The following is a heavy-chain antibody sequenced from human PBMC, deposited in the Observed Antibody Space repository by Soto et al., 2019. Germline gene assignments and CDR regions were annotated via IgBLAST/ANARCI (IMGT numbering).Heavy chain of an antibody. D-gene: IGHD6-19*01. CDR3: ARDRGTGWYLLDY. Sequence: QVQLVQSGSEVKKPGASVKVSCRASGYTFISNAMHWVRRAPGQRLEWMGSINAANGDTKYSQRFQGRVTITRDTSASTAYLELSSLRSEDTAVYYLARDRGTGWYLLDYWGQGALVIVSS. CDR1: GYTFISNA. CDR2: INAANGDT. J-gene: IGHJ4*02. V-gene: IGHV1-3*01.